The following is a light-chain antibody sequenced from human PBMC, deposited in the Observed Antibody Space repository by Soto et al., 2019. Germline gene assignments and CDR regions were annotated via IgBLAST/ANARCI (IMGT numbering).Light chain of an antibody. CDR3: QQYGGSPRT. CDR2: GAS. V-gene: IGKV3-20*01. J-gene: IGKJ1*01. Sequence: EMMLTQSPGRLSLSPGERATLSCRASQSVSMNYLAWYQQKLGQPPRLLIYGASSRATGIPDRFSGSGSGTDFTLIISRLEPEDFAVYYCQQYGGSPRTFGQGTKVDIK. CDR1: QSVSMNY.